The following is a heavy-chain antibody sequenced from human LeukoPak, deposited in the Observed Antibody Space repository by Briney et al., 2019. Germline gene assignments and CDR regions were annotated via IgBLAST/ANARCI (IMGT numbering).Heavy chain of an antibody. D-gene: IGHD3-22*01. CDR1: GFTFSSYW. CDR3: ARAPLNYYDSSVYYGMDV. J-gene: IGHJ6*02. V-gene: IGHV3-74*01. CDR2: INSDGSST. Sequence: GRSLRLSCAASGFTFSSYWMHWVRQAPGKGLVWVSRINSDGSSTSYADSVKGRFTISRDNAKNTLYLQMNSLRAEDTAVYYCARAPLNYYDSSVYYGMDVWGQGTTVTVSS.